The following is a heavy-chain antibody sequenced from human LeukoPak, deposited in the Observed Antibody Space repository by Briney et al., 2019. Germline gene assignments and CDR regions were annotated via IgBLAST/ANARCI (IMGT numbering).Heavy chain of an antibody. CDR3: AREVGEYSSSSGRGYYMDV. J-gene: IGHJ6*03. CDR1: GFTFDDYG. V-gene: IGHV3-20*04. Sequence: GGSLRLSCAASGFTFDDYGMSWVRQAPGKGLEWVSGINWNGGSTGYADSVKGRFTISRDNAKNSLYLQMNSLRAEDTALYYCAREVGEYSSSSGRGYYMDVWGKGTTVTVSS. D-gene: IGHD6-6*01. CDR2: INWNGGST.